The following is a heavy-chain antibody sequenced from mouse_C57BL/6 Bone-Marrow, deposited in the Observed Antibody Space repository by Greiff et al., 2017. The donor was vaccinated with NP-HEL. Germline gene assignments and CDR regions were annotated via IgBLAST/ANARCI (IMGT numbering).Heavy chain of an antibody. Sequence: EVMLVESGGDLVKPGGSLKLSCAASGFTFSSYGMSWVRQTPDKRLEWVATISSGGSYTYYPDSVKGRFTISRDNAKNTLYLQMSSLKSEDTAMYYCARPSYYSNYDYWGQGTTLTVSS. CDR1: GFTFSSYG. CDR3: ARPSYYSNYDY. J-gene: IGHJ2*01. CDR2: ISSGGSYT. V-gene: IGHV5-6*01. D-gene: IGHD2-5*01.